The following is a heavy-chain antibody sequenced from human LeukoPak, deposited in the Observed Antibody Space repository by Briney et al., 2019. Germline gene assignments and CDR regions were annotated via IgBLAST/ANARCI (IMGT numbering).Heavy chain of an antibody. J-gene: IGHJ5*02. D-gene: IGHD3-10*01. V-gene: IGHV4-39*01. Sequence: SETLSLTCTXSGGSISSXXXXXXXXRXXXXXXXXXIATVXXTGSAYXXXXXXXXXXXSVDTSKSQFSLKLSSVTTADTALYYCARYASGSYYWFDPWGQGTLVTVSS. CDR1: GGSISSXXXX. CDR3: ARYASGSYYWFDP. CDR2: VXXTGSA.